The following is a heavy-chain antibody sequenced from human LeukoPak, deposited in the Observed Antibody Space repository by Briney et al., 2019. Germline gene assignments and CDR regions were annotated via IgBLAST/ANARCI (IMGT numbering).Heavy chain of an antibody. J-gene: IGHJ5*02. V-gene: IGHV3-66*02. CDR1: GFTVSNDY. Sequence: GGSLRLSCAASGFTVSNDYMAWVRQDPGKGLEWVSLIYADGTTFYTDSVKGRFTMSRDNFKNTLYLQMNSLRPEDTALYYCARDRAGSQNWVAFDTWGQGTLVTVSS. CDR3: ARDRAGSQNWVAFDT. D-gene: IGHD7-27*01. CDR2: IYADGTT.